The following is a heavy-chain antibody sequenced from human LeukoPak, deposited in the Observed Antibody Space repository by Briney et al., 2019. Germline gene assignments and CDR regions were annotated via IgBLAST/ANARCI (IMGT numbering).Heavy chain of an antibody. CDR3: AKADYGDYTWSWFDP. V-gene: IGHV3-23*01. CDR2: IRGSGGST. CDR1: GFTFSSYA. J-gene: IGHJ5*02. D-gene: IGHD4-17*01. Sequence: GGSLRLSCAASGFTFSSYAMSWVRQAPGKGLEWVSSIRGSGGSTYYADSVKGRFTISRDNSKNTLYLQMNSLRAEDTAVYYCAKADYGDYTWSWFDPWGQGALVTVSS.